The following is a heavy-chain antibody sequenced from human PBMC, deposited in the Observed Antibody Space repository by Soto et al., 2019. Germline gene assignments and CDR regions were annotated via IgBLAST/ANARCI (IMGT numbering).Heavy chain of an antibody. CDR2: IRGSGGST. D-gene: IGHD3-22*01. Sequence: EVQLLESGGGLVQPGGSLRLSCAASGFTFSSYAMSWVRQAPGKGLEWVSSIRGSGGSTYYAEYVKGRFTISGDNPKNTLYLQMNSLRADDTAVSYCAKLQGTMIVLVIHPVDYSGKGTLVTVSS. CDR3: AKLQGTMIVLVIHPVDY. CDR1: GFTFSSYA. J-gene: IGHJ4*02. V-gene: IGHV3-23*01.